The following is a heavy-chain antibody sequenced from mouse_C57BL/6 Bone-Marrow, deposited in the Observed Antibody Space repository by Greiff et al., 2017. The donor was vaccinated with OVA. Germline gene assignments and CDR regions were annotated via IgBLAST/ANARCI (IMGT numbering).Heavy chain of an antibody. D-gene: IGHD2-3*01. CDR2: IYPGSGNT. J-gene: IGHJ3*01. V-gene: IGHV1-76*01. CDR3: ASYDFAY. Sequence: VQLQQSGAELVRPGASVKLSCKASGYTFTDYYINWVKQRPGQGLEWIARIYPGSGNTYYNEKFKGKATLTAEKSSSTAYMQLSSLTSEDSAVYFCASYDFAYWGQGTLVTVSA. CDR1: GYTFTDYY.